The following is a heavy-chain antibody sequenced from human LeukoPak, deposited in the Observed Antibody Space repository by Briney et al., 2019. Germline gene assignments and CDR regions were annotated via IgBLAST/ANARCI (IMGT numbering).Heavy chain of an antibody. CDR3: VRDFRSADY. V-gene: IGHV3-74*01. J-gene: IGHJ4*02. CDR1: GFTFSTYC. Sequence: GGSLRLSCAASGFTFSTYCMHWVRQAPGKGPMWVSRICPDGTVTNYADSVKARFIISRDNARSTVYLQMNSLRVEDTVVYYCVRDFRSADYWGQGTLVTVSS. CDR2: ICPDGTVT.